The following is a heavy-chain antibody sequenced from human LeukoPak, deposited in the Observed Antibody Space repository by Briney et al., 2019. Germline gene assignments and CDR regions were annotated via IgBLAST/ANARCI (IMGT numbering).Heavy chain of an antibody. CDR2: TYYRSKWYN. D-gene: IGHD2-2*01. CDR1: GDSFSSNSAA. V-gene: IGHV6-1*01. Sequence: SQTLSLTCAISGDSFSSNSAAWNWIRQYPSRGLEWLGRTYYRSKWYNDYAISMKGRITINPDTSKNQFSLQMNSVTPEDTAVYYCARDSSAMFDYWGQGTLVAVSS. J-gene: IGHJ4*02. CDR3: ARDSSAMFDY.